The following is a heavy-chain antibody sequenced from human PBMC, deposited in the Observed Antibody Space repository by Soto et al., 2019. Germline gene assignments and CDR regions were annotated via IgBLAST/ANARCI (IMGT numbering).Heavy chain of an antibody. J-gene: IGHJ6*02. CDR3: AREEVGITMVRGTYYYGMDV. V-gene: IGHV1-2*04. Sequence: QVQLVQSGAEVKKPGASVKVSCKASGYTFTGYYMHWVRQAPGQGLEWMGWINPNSGGTNYAQKFQGWVTMTRDTSISTAYMELSRLRSDDTAVYYCAREEVGITMVRGTYYYGMDVWGQGTTVTVSS. D-gene: IGHD3-10*01. CDR1: GYTFTGYY. CDR2: INPNSGGT.